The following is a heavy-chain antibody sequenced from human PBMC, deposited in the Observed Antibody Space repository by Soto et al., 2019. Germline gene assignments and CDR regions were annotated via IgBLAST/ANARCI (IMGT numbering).Heavy chain of an antibody. CDR1: GGTFSSYA. CDR3: ASTNYDSSGYPRYYFDY. D-gene: IGHD3-22*01. Sequence: GASVKVSCKASGGTFSSYAISWVRQAPGQGLEWMGGIIPIFGTANYAQKFQGRVTITADESTSTAYMELSSLRSEDTAVYYCASTNYDSSGYPRYYFDYWGQGTLVTVSS. V-gene: IGHV1-69*13. J-gene: IGHJ4*02. CDR2: IIPIFGTA.